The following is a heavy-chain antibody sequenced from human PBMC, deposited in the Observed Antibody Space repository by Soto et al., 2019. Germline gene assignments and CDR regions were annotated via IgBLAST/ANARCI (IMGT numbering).Heavy chain of an antibody. Sequence: QGQLQESGPGLVKPSETLSLTCTVSGGSISSYYWSWIRQPPGKGLEWIGYIYYSGITNYNPSLKSRVTISVDTTKNQFSLKLSSVTAADSAVYDCARDNNYGDYDQGYYYYMDFWGKGTTVTVSS. V-gene: IGHV4-59*01. J-gene: IGHJ6*03. CDR2: IYYSGIT. CDR3: ARDNNYGDYDQGYYYYMDF. D-gene: IGHD4-17*01. CDR1: GGSISSYY.